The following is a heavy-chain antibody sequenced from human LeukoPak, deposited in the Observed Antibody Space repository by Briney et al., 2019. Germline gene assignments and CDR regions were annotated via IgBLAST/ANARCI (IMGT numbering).Heavy chain of an antibody. CDR3: ARGDVDTAMVTRYYYYYYMDV. J-gene: IGHJ6*03. CDR2: IIPIFGTA. Sequence: SLKVSCKASGDTFSSYAISWVRQAPGQGLEWMGGIIPIFGTANYAQKFQGRVTITTDESTSTAYMELSSLRSEDTAVYYCARGDVDTAMVTRYYYYYYMDVWGKGTTVTVSS. D-gene: IGHD5-18*01. V-gene: IGHV1-69*05. CDR1: GDTFSSYA.